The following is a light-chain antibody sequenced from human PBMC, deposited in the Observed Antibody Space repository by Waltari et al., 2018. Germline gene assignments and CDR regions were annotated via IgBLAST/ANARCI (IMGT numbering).Light chain of an antibody. CDR3: CSYVGLGTYV. CDR1: SSDVGNYNL. V-gene: IGLV2-23*02. CDR2: EVT. J-gene: IGLJ1*01. Sequence: QSGLAQPASASGSPGQSITITCTGTSSDVGNYNLVSWYQQRPGKAPRLLIYEVTNRAPWTFGIFSASKSGKTASLSISGLQAQEDEADYYCCSYVGLGTYVFGTGTKVTV.